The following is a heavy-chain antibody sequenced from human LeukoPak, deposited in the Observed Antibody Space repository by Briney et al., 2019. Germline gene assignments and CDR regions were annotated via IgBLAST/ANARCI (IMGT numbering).Heavy chain of an antibody. Sequence: GGSLRLSCAASPFTFSNAFMTWVRQAPGEGLEWVGRTKSKTDGGTTDYASPVKGRFTISRDDAKNTLYLQINSVKTECTAMYYCTRDRTSTSWYEANGGEGTLVTVSS. CDR2: TKSKTDGGTT. CDR1: PFTFSNAF. D-gene: IGHD6-13*01. J-gene: IGHJ4*02. V-gene: IGHV3-15*01. CDR3: TRDRTSTSWYEAN.